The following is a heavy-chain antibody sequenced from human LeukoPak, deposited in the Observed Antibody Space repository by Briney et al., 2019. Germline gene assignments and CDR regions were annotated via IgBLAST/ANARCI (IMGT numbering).Heavy chain of an antibody. CDR2: ISSSGTCI. Sequence: PGGSLRLSCAASGFTFRDYYMGWIGQAPGKGPEWVSYISSSGTCIYYADSVKGPFTISRDNVKNSLYLQVNSLRAEDTAVYYCERAMWDGCDIWGQGTMVTVSS. CDR3: ERAMWDGCDI. CDR1: GFTFRDYY. V-gene: IGHV3-11*04. D-gene: IGHD3-10*02. J-gene: IGHJ3*02.